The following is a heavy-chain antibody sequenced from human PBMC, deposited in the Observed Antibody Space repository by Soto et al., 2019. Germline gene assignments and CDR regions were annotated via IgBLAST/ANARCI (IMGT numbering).Heavy chain of an antibody. Sequence: HLQESGPGLVKPSGTLSLTCGVSGGSVISSSWWTWVRQSPEKGLEWIVEIYHAGIPNYNPSFQSRINISLDRSTNTFSLRLTSVTAADAGIYYSARGSSFRGAFDVWGQGTTVTVSS. CDR3: ARGSSFRGAFDV. J-gene: IGHJ3*01. CDR1: GGSVISSSW. CDR2: IYHAGIP. V-gene: IGHV4-4*02.